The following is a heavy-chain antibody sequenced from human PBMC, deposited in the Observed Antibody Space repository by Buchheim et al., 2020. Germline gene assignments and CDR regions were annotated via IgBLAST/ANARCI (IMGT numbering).Heavy chain of an antibody. CDR3: ARDRWLDSGYDYIDF. Sequence: VQLLESGGGLVQPGGSLRLSCAASGFTFSEYYMSWLRQAPGKGLEWISYISSSSSHTKYADSVKGRFTISRDSDSLYLQMNSLTAEDTAVYYCARDRWLDSGYDYIDFWGQGT. D-gene: IGHD5-12*01. V-gene: IGHV3-11*05. J-gene: IGHJ4*02. CDR1: GFTFSEYY. CDR2: ISSSSSHT.